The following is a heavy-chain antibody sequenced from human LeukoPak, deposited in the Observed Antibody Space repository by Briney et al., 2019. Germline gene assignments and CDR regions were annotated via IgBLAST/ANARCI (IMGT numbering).Heavy chain of an antibody. CDR2: IYYSEST. D-gene: IGHD3-22*01. CDR3: ASLENYYDSSGYYYPLTQ. V-gene: IGHV4-39*07. CDR1: GGSISSSSYY. J-gene: IGHJ4*02. Sequence: SETLSLTCTVSGGSISSSSYYWGWIRQPPGKGLEWIGSIYYSESTYYNPSLKSRVTISVDTSKNQFSLKLSSVTAADTAVYYCASLENYYDSSGYYYPLTQWGQGTLVTVSS.